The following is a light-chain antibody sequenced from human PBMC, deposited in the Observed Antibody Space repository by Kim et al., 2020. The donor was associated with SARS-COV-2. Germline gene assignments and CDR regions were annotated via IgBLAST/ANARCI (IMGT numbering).Light chain of an antibody. CDR3: QQYNNWPPCT. V-gene: IGKV3-15*01. CDR2: GAS. CDR1: QSVSSN. Sequence: IVMTQSPATLSVSPGERVTLSCRANQSVSSNLAWYQQQPGQAPRLLIYGASTRATGIPARFSGSGSGTEFTLTISSLQSEDFAVYYCQQYNNWPPCTFGRGTTVEIK. J-gene: IGKJ1*01.